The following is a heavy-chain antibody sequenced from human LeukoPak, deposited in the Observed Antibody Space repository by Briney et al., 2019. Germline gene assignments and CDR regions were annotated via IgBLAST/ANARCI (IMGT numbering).Heavy chain of an antibody. V-gene: IGHV1-18*01. CDR1: GYTFTSYG. Sequence: ASVKVSCKASGYTFTSYGISWVRQAPGRGLEWMGWTSAYNGNTNYAQKLQGRVTMTTDTSTSTAYMELRSLRSDDTAVYYCARGGYCSGGSCSLSLYYYYYMDVWGKGTTVTVSS. D-gene: IGHD2-15*01. CDR2: TSAYNGNT. CDR3: ARGGYCSGGSCSLSLYYYYYMDV. J-gene: IGHJ6*03.